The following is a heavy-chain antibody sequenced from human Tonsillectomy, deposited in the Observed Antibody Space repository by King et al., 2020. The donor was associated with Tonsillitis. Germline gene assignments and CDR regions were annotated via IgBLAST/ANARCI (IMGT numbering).Heavy chain of an antibody. CDR1: GGSISSYY. CDR2: IYYSGST. CDR3: ARVVPMVRGAQGMDV. Sequence: QLQESGPGLVKPSETLSLTCTVSGGSISSYYWSWIRQPPGKGLEWIGYIYYSGSTNNNPSLRSRVTISVDTSKNQFSLKLRSVTAADTAVYYCARVVPMVRGAQGMDVWGQGTTVTVSS. J-gene: IGHJ6*02. D-gene: IGHD3-10*01. V-gene: IGHV4-59*01.